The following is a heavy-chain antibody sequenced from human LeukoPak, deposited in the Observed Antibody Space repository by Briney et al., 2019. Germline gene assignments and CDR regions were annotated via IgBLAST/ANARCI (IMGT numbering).Heavy chain of an antibody. CDR2: IYHSGST. V-gene: IGHV4-30-2*01. D-gene: IGHD3-10*01. CDR1: GGSISSGGYS. J-gene: IGHJ6*02. CDR3: ARVVHTPRYNYGMDV. Sequence: SETLSLTCAVSGGSISSGGYSWSWIRQPPGKGLEWIGYIYHSGSTNYNPSLKSRVTISVDTSKNQFSLKLSSVTAADTAVYYCARVVHTPRYNYGMDVWGQGTTVTVSS.